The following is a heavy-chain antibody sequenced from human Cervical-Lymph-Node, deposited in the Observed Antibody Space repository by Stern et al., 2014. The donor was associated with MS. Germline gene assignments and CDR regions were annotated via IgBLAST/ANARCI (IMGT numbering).Heavy chain of an antibody. J-gene: IGHJ4*02. CDR2: PSRDGSNI. V-gene: IGHV3-30*18. Sequence: VQLVESGGGVVQPGRSLRLSCAASGFTFSNYAMHWVRQAPGKGLEWVAGPSRDGSNILYGDSVKGRFTISRDNSKDTLSLQMNSLKVEDTGVYYCAKDRGEFHRPLGIADYWGQGTLVTVSS. D-gene: IGHD7-27*01. CDR3: AKDRGEFHRPLGIADY. CDR1: GFTFSNYA.